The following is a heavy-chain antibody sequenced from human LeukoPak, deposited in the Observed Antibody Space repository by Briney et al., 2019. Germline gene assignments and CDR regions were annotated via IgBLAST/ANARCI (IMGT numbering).Heavy chain of an antibody. J-gene: IGHJ4*02. Sequence: SETLSLTCTVSGGSISSSSYYRGWIRQPPEKGLEWIGSIYYSGSTYYNPSLKSRVTISVDTSKNQFSLKLSSVTAADTAVYYCARPRSSSSGYLDYWGQGTLVTVSS. V-gene: IGHV4-39*01. CDR3: ARPRSSSSGYLDY. CDR2: IYYSGST. D-gene: IGHD3-22*01. CDR1: GGSISSSSYY.